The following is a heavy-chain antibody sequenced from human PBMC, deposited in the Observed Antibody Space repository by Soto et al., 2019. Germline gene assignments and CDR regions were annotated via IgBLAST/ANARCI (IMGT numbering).Heavy chain of an antibody. CDR1: GGSISSGDYY. J-gene: IGHJ4*02. CDR3: ARVFRGGNFDY. V-gene: IGHV4-30-4*01. Sequence: SETLSLTCTVSGGSISSGDYYWSWIRQPPGKGLEWIGYIYYSGSTYYNPSLKSRVTISVDTSKNQFSLKLSSVTAADTAVYYCARVFRGGNFDYWGQGTLVTAPQ. CDR2: IYYSGST. D-gene: IGHD2-15*01.